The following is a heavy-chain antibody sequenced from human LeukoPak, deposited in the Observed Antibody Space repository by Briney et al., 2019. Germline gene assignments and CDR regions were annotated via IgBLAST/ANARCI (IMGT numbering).Heavy chain of an antibody. CDR2: ISYDGSNK. Sequence: GGSLRLSCAASGFTFSSYAMHWVRQAPGKGLEWVAVISYDGSNKYYADSVKGRFTISRDNAKNSLYLQMNSLRAEDTAVYYCARVGGYYYDEFDYWGQGTLVTVSS. D-gene: IGHD3-22*01. J-gene: IGHJ4*02. V-gene: IGHV3-30*04. CDR3: ARVGGYYYDEFDY. CDR1: GFTFSSYA.